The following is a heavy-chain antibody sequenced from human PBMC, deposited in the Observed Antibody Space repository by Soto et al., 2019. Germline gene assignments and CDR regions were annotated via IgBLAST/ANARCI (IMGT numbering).Heavy chain of an antibody. V-gene: IGHV3-23*01. CDR3: ARDAASYPDY. CDR2: ISRSGTT. Sequence: GGSLRLSCAASGFPFSSYAMNWVRQAPGKGLEWVSSISRSGTTYYADSVKGHFTISRDNSKNTLYLQMNSLRAEDTAIYYCARDAASYPDYWGQGTLVTVSS. CDR1: GFPFSSYA. J-gene: IGHJ4*02. D-gene: IGHD6-25*01.